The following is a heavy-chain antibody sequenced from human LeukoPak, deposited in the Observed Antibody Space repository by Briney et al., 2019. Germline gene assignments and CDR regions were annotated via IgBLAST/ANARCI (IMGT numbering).Heavy chain of an antibody. J-gene: IGHJ4*02. V-gene: IGHV3-23*01. D-gene: IGHD4-11*01. CDR3: AKDGTTTVTFDY. Sequence: PGGSLRLSCAASEFTFSSYAMSWVRQAPGKGLEWASVISGSGGSTYYRDSVKGRFTISRDNSKNTLYLQMNSLTAGDTAVYYCAKDGTTTVTFDYWGQGTLVTVSS. CDR2: ISGSGGST. CDR1: EFTFSSYA.